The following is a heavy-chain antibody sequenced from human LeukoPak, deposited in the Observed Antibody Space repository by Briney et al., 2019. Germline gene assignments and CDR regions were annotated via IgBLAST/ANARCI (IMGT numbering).Heavy chain of an antibody. Sequence: KSSETLSLTCTVSGGSISSGGYYWSWIRQHPGKGLEWIGYIYYSGSTNYNPSLKSRVTISVDTSKNQFSLKLSSVTAADTAVYYCARVHFHNSALFDYWGQGTLVTVSS. V-gene: IGHV4-61*08. J-gene: IGHJ4*02. D-gene: IGHD1-20*01. CDR3: ARVHFHNSALFDY. CDR1: GGSISSGGYY. CDR2: IYYSGST.